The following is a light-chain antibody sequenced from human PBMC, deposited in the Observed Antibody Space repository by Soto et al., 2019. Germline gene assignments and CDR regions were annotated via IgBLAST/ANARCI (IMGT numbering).Light chain of an antibody. CDR3: QQRSNWPLT. Sequence: EIVLTQSPATLSLSPGERATLSCRASQSVSSYLAWYQQKPGQAPRLLIYDASNRATVIAARFIGSGSGPAFTLTISSLEPEDFAVYYCQQRSNWPLTFGGGTKVEIK. CDR1: QSVSSY. V-gene: IGKV3-11*01. J-gene: IGKJ4*01. CDR2: DAS.